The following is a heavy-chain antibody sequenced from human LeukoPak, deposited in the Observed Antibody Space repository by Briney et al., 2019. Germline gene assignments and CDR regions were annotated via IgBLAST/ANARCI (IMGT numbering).Heavy chain of an antibody. V-gene: IGHV1-46*01. CDR1: GYTFPSHY. Sequence: ASVKVSCKTSGYTFPSHYMHWVRQAPGQGLEWMGAINPSGDGTNYAQNFQGRVTMTRDTSTSTLYMELSGLRSEDTAVYYCVREKVMAGKTFDFWGQGTLITVSS. CDR2: INPSGDGT. J-gene: IGHJ4*02. D-gene: IGHD2-8*01. CDR3: VREKVMAGKTFDF.